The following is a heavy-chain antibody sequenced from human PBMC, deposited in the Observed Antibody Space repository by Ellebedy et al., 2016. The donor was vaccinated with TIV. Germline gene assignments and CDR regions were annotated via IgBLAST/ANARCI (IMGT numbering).Heavy chain of an antibody. CDR2: INHSGST. D-gene: IGHD5-12*01. Sequence: SETLSLXCAVFGASFSDDYWNWVRQPPGKGLEWIGEINHSGSTYYNPSLKSRVTISVDTSKNQFSLKLSSVTAADTAVYYCARGVSVATPGAVWGQGTTVIVSS. CDR3: ARGVSVATPGAV. V-gene: IGHV4-34*01. J-gene: IGHJ6*02. CDR1: GASFSDDY.